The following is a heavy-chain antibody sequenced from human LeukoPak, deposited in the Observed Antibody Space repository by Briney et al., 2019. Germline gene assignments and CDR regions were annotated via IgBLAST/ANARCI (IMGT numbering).Heavy chain of an antibody. CDR1: GYTFTSYG. CDR3: ARASYFCGPNSFDP. J-gene: IGHJ5*02. CDR2: ISAYNGNT. V-gene: IGHV1-18*01. D-gene: IGHD2-21*01. Sequence: SVKVSCKASGYTFTSYGISWVRPPPAQGLEWMGLISAYNGNTNYAQKLQGRVTITTDTSTSTAYMELRSLRSDDTAVYYCARASYFCGPNSFDPWGEGTLVTASS.